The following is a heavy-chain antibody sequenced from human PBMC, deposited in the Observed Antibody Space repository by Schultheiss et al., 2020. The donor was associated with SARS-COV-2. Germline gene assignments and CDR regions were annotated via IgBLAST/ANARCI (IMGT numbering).Heavy chain of an antibody. V-gene: IGHV3-21*01. J-gene: IGHJ4*02. CDR2: ISSSSSYI. Sequence: GGSLRLSCAASGFTFSSYSMNWVRQAPGKGLEWVSSISSSSSYIYYADSVKGRFTISRDNAKNSLYLQMNSLRAEDTAVYYCARDLRGWYYYFDYWGQGTLVTVSS. CDR3: ARDLRGWYYYFDY. D-gene: IGHD6-19*01. CDR1: GFTFSSYS.